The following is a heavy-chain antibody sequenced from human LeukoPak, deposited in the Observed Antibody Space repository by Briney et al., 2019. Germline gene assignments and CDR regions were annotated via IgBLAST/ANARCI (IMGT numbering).Heavy chain of an antibody. CDR1: GGSFSGYY. CDR2: INHYGST. Sequence: SETLSLTCAVYGGSFSGYYWNWIRQPPGKGLEWIGEINHYGSTKYSPSLKSRVTISGDTSKNQFSLRLNSVTAADTAIYYCARAYRAHQTFHSYHFFDFWGRGTLSPSPQ. D-gene: IGHD5-18*01. CDR3: ARAYRAHQTFHSYHFFDF. J-gene: IGHJ4*02. V-gene: IGHV4-34*01.